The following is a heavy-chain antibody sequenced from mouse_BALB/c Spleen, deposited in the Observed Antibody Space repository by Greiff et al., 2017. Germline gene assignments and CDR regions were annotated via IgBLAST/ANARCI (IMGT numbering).Heavy chain of an antibody. CDR3: ADSYYFYAMDY. CDR2: INPSNGRT. CDR1: GYTFTSYW. Sequence: QVQLQQPGAELVKPGASVKLSCKASGYTFTSYWMYWVKQRPGQGLEWIGEINPSNGRTNYNEKFKSKATLTVDKSSSTAYMQLSSLTSEDSAVYYCADSYYFYAMDYWGQGTSVTVSS. D-gene: IGHD2-12*01. V-gene: IGHV1S81*02. J-gene: IGHJ4*01.